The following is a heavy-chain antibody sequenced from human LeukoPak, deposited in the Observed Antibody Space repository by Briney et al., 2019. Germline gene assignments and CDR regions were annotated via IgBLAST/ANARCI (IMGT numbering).Heavy chain of an antibody. V-gene: IGHV5-51*01. CDR1: GYRFSSYW. J-gene: IGHJ4*02. Sequence: GESLKISCKASGYRFSSYWIGWVRQMPGKGLEWMGVIYPGDSDTTYGPPFQGQVTISADESISTAYLQWGSLRASDTAMYYCARHISWAGDSSGYYSDHWGQGTLVTVSS. CDR2: IYPGDSDT. D-gene: IGHD3-22*01. CDR3: ARHISWAGDSSGYYSDH.